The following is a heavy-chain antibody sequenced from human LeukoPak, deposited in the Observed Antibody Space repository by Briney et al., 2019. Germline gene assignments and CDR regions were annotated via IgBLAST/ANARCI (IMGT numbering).Heavy chain of an antibody. CDR1: GFMFSKSW. CDR2: IYNDGSTT. CDR3: ARAMTTADAH. V-gene: IGHV3-74*01. J-gene: IGHJ4*02. D-gene: IGHD2-2*01. Sequence: GGSLRLSCAASGFMFSKSWMHWVRQVPGKGLVWVARIYNDGSTTNYADSVKGRFTISRDNAKNSLYLQMNSLRTEDTAVYYCARAMTTADAHWGQGTLVTVSS.